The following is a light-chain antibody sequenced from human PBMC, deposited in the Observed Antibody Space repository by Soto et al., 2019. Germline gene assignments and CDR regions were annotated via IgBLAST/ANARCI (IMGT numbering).Light chain of an antibody. Sequence: QSVLTQPPSVSGAPGPRVTISCTGSRSNIGAGYDVHWYQQLPGTAPKVVIYGNNNRPSGVPDRFSASKSGTSASLAITGLQTEDEATYYCQSYDNSLSGAGWVFGGGTKLTVL. J-gene: IGLJ3*02. V-gene: IGLV1-40*01. CDR2: GNN. CDR1: RSNIGAGYD. CDR3: QSYDNSLSGAGWV.